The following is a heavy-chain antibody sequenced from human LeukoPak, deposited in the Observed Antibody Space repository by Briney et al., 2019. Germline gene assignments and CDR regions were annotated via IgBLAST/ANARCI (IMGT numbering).Heavy chain of an antibody. V-gene: IGHV4-38-2*02. CDR3: ARGAGFYSVTWGLYSSSWYYFDY. CDR2: IYYSGST. CDR1: GYSISTGYY. Sequence: SETLSLTCTVSGYSISTGYYWGWIRQPPGKGLEWIGYIYYSGSTNYNPSLKSRVTISVDTSKNQFSLKLSSVTAADTAVYYCARGAGFYSVTWGLYSSSWYYFDYWGQGTLVTVSS. D-gene: IGHD6-13*01. J-gene: IGHJ4*02.